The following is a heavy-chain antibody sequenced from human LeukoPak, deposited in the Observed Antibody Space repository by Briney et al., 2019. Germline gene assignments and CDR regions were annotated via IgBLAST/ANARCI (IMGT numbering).Heavy chain of an antibody. CDR1: GYSISSGYY. CDR2: IYHSGST. Sequence: SETLSLTCAVSGYSISSGYYWGWIRQPPGKGLEWIGSIYHSGSTYYNPSLKSRVTISVDTSKNQFSLKLSSVTAADTAVYYCARLFPGDYDSLHAFDIWGLGTMVTVSS. CDR3: ARLFPGDYDSLHAFDI. J-gene: IGHJ3*02. D-gene: IGHD3-22*01. V-gene: IGHV4-38-2*01.